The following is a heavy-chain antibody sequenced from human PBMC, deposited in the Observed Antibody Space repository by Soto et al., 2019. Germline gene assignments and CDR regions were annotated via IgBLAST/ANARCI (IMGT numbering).Heavy chain of an antibody. CDR3: AKTPYSSSGGYLDY. Sequence: GGSLRLSCAASGFTFDDYAMHWVRQAPGKGLEWVSGISWNSGSIGYAASVKGRFTISRDNAKNSLYLQMNSLRAEDTALYYCAKTPYSSSGGYLDYWGQGTLVTVSS. CDR2: ISWNSGSI. J-gene: IGHJ4*02. CDR1: GFTFDDYA. D-gene: IGHD6-13*01. V-gene: IGHV3-9*01.